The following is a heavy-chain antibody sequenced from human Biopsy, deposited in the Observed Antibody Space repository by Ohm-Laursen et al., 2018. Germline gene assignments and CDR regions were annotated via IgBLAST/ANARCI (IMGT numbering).Heavy chain of an antibody. D-gene: IGHD2-21*01. J-gene: IGHJ6*02. CDR3: TKDLIPAGKDV. CDR1: GFTVNDHA. V-gene: IGHV3-9*01. CDR2: ISWDSGRL. Sequence: SLRLSCAASGFTVNDHAMHWVRQPPGKGLEWVSGISWDSGRLGYADSVKGRFTVSRDNAKKSLYLEMNSLRPEDTALYYCTKDLIPAGKDVWGQGTTVTVSS.